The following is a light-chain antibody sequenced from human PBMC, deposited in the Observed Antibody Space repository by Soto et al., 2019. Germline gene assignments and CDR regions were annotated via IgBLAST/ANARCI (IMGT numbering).Light chain of an antibody. V-gene: IGLV1-47*01. CDR3: AAWDDTVNGLV. J-gene: IGLJ2*01. Sequence: QSVLTQSPSASGTPGQRVTISCSGSSANIGSNYVYWYQQFPGKAPRLLIYRADQRPSGVPDRFSGSKSGTSASLAISGLRSEDEAAYYCAAWDDTVNGLVFGGGTKVTVL. CDR1: SANIGSNY. CDR2: RAD.